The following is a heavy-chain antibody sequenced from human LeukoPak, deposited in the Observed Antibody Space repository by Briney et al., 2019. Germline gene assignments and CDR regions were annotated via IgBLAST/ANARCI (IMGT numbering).Heavy chain of an antibody. D-gene: IGHD2-21*02. CDR3: AKVRVGTAHFDY. V-gene: IGHV3-30*18. CDR2: IWYGGSNT. Sequence: GRSLRLSCAASGFTFSTYGMHWVRQAPGKGLEWVAVIWYGGSNTYYADSVKGRFTISRDNSKNTLYLQMNSLRAEDTAVYYCAKVRVGTAHFDYWGQGTLVTVSS. J-gene: IGHJ4*02. CDR1: GFTFSTYG.